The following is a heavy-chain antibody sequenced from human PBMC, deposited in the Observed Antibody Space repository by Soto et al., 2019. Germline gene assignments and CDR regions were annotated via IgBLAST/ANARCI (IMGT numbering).Heavy chain of an antibody. CDR3: ARGGWTTYYSPFFDY. CDR2: IYWDDDK. CDR1: GFSLSTSGVG. V-gene: IGHV2-5*02. J-gene: IGHJ4*02. D-gene: IGHD3-10*01. Sequence: QITLKESGPTLVKPTRTLTLTCTFSGFSLSTSGVGVGWIRQPPGKALEWLAVIYWDDDKRYSPSLKSRLTITKDTSKNQVVLTLTNVDTVDTATYYCARGGWTTYYSPFFDYWGQGTLVTVSS.